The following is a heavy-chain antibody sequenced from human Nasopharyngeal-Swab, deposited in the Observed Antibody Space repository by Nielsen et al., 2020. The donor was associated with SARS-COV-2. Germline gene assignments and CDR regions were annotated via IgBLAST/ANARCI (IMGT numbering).Heavy chain of an antibody. Sequence: VRQMPGKGLEWVSSISSSSSYIYYADSVKGRFTISRDNAKNSLYLQMNSLRAEDTAVYYCARDGLAAPDPAYNWFDPWGQGTLVTVSS. CDR3: ARDGLAAPDPAYNWFDP. D-gene: IGHD6-13*01. J-gene: IGHJ5*02. V-gene: IGHV3-21*01. CDR2: ISSSSSYI.